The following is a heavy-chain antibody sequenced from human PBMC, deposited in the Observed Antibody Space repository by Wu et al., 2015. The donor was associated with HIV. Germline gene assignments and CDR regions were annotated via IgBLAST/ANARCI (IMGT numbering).Heavy chain of an antibody. CDR3: ARDYYYDSSGYPSGSPYNHYYYGMDV. CDR2: IVRIFDTT. D-gene: IGHD3-22*01. J-gene: IGHJ6*02. Sequence: QVQLVQSGTEVKKPGSSLKVSCKASGGTFNNYGISWVRQAPGQGLEWLGRIVRIFDTTKYAQKFQGRVTIAADESTSTVYMELSSLRSEDTAVYYCARDYYYDSSGYPSGSPYNHYYYGMDVWGQGTTVTVSS. V-gene: IGHV1-69*15. CDR1: GGTFNNYG.